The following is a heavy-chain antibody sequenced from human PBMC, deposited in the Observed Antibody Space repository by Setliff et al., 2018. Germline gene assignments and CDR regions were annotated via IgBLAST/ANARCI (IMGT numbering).Heavy chain of an antibody. CDR3: AREAGYYDSSGPVGVPYYYYMDV. J-gene: IGHJ6*03. D-gene: IGHD3-22*01. CDR1: GGSISSGGYY. CDR2: IYYSGST. V-gene: IGHV4-31*03. Sequence: SETLSLTCTVSGGSISSGGYYWSWIRQHPGKGLEWIGYIYYSGSTYYNPSLKSRITISVDTSKNQFSLKLSSVTAADMAVYYCAREAGYYDSSGPVGVPYYYYMDVWGKGTTVTVSS.